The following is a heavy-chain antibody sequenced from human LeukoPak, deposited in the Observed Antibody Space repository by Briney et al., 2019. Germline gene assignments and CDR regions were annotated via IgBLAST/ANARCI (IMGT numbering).Heavy chain of an antibody. CDR3: AREMATAMGYYFDY. CDR2: ISAYNGNT. V-gene: IGHV1-18*01. CDR1: GHTFTIYG. Sequence: ASVTVSYKASGHTFTIYGISWVRQAPGQRLEWIGWISAYNGNTNYAQKLQGRVTMTTDTSTSTAYMELRSLRSDDTAVYYCAREMATAMGYYFDYWGQGTLVTVSS. D-gene: IGHD5-18*01. J-gene: IGHJ4*02.